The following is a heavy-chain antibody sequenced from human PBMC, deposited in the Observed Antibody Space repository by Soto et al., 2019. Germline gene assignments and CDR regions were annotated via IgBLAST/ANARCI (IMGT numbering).Heavy chain of an antibody. CDR3: ARDLSLAFDP. Sequence: EASVKVSCKASGYTFTTYGFNWVRQAPGQGLEWMGWISPYNGDTIYAQNFQGRVTITADESTSTAYMELSSLRSEDTAVYYCARDLSLAFDPWGQGTLVTVSS. J-gene: IGHJ5*02. CDR2: ISPYNGDT. CDR1: GYTFTTYG. V-gene: IGHV1-18*04.